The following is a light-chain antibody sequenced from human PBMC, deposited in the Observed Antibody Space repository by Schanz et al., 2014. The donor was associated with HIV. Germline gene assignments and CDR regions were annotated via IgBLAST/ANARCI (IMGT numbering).Light chain of an antibody. CDR3: QQYNDYPLP. CDR2: KAS. Sequence: DIQMTQSPPTLSASVGDRVTITCRASQSITDSLAWYQQKPGKAPKLLIYKASNLESGVPSRFRGRGSGTEFPLTITSLQPDDFATYYCQQYNDYPLPFAPGTKVDV. CDR1: QSITDS. V-gene: IGKV1-5*03. J-gene: IGKJ3*01.